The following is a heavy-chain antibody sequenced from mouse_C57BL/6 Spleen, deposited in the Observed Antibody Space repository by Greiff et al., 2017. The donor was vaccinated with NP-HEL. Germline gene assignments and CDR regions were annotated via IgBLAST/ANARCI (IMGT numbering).Heavy chain of an antibody. CDR1: GFNIKNTY. V-gene: IGHV14-3*01. J-gene: IGHJ4*01. D-gene: IGHD1-1*01. Sequence: VQLKQSVAELVRPGASVKLSCTASGFNIKNTYMHWVKQRPEQGLEWIGRIDPANGNTKYAPKFQGKATITADTSSNTTYLQLSSLTSEDTAIYYCAIPFITTDGAMDYWGQGTSVTVSS. CDR3: AIPFITTDGAMDY. CDR2: IDPANGNT.